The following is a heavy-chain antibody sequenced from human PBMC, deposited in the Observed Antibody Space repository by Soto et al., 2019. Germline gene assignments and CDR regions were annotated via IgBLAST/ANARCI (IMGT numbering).Heavy chain of an antibody. J-gene: IGHJ4*02. D-gene: IGHD3-22*01. CDR3: AREPYHYDSSGYYDL. Sequence: SETLSLTCTVSGGSTTSGGYYWNWIRQHPGKGLEWIGYIHYSGSNYHNPSLKSRVTMSVDTSKNQISLKLSSVSAADTAIYYCAREPYHYDSSGYYDLWVQGTRVTVSS. V-gene: IGHV4-31*03. CDR1: GGSTTSGGYY. CDR2: IHYSGSN.